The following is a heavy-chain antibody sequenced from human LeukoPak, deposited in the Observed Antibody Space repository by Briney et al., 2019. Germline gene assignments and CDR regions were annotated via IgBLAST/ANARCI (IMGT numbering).Heavy chain of an antibody. J-gene: IGHJ4*02. CDR3: ARGSRVSTIFRTY. CDR2: MNPNSGNT. Sequence: GASVKVSCKASGYTFTSYDINWVRQATGQGLEWMGWMNPNSGNTGYAQKFQGRVTMTRNTSISTAYMELSGLRSEDTAVYYCARGSRVSTIFRTYWGQGTLVTVSS. V-gene: IGHV1-8*01. D-gene: IGHD3-9*01. CDR1: GYTFTSYD.